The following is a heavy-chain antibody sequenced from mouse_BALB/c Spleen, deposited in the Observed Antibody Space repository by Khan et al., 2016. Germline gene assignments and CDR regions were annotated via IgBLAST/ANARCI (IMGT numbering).Heavy chain of an antibody. Sequence: QVQLQQSGAELMKPGASVKISCKATGYTFSSFWIEWVKQRPGHGLEWIGEILPGSGSTNYNEKFKGKATLTADTSSNTAYMQLSSLTSEDSAVSVFTRWVRLGPLFAYWGQGTLVTVSA. J-gene: IGHJ3*01. D-gene: IGHD2-3*01. V-gene: IGHV1-9*01. CDR3: TRWVRLGPLFAY. CDR1: GYTFSSFW. CDR2: ILPGSGST.